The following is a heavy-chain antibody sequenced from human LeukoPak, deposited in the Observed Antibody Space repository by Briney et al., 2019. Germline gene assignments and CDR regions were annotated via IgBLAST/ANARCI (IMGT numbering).Heavy chain of an antibody. CDR1: GYTFTSYA. CDR2: INTGNGDT. Sequence: ASVKVSCKASGYTFTSYAIHWVRQAPGRRLEWLGWINTGNGDTRYSQTFQGRVTITSYTSASTAYMELSSLRSEDTAVYYCARGLGSGSLHYWGQGTLVTVSS. V-gene: IGHV1-3*04. J-gene: IGHJ4*02. CDR3: ARGLGSGSLHY. D-gene: IGHD1-26*01.